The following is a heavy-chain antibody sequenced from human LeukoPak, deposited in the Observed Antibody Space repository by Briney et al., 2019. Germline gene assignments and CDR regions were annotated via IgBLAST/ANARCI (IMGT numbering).Heavy chain of an antibody. CDR3: ASDLTVAGTPNFDY. J-gene: IGHJ4*02. CDR2: IYYSGST. CDR1: GGSLSSGGYY. V-gene: IGHV4-31*03. Sequence: SQTLSLTCTVSGGSLSSGGYYWSWIRQHPGKGLEWIGYIYYSGSTYYNPSLKSRVTISVDTSKNQFSLKLSSVTAADTAVYYCASDLTVAGTPNFDYWGQGTLVTVSS. D-gene: IGHD6-19*01.